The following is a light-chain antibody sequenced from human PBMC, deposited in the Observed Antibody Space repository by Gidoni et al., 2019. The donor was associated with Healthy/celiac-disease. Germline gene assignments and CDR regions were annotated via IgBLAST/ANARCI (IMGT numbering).Light chain of an antibody. V-gene: IGKV3-20*01. Sequence: EIVLTQSPGTLSLSPGERATLSCRASQSVSRSYLAWYQQKPGQAPRLLIYGASSSATGIPDRFSGSGSGTDFTLTISRLEPEDFAVYYCQQYGSSAYTFGQGTKLEIK. CDR3: QQYGSSAYT. J-gene: IGKJ2*01. CDR1: QSVSRSY. CDR2: GAS.